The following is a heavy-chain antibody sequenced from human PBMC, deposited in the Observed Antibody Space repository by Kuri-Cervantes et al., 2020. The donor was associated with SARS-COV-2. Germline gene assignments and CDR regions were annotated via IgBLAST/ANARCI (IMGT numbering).Heavy chain of an antibody. Sequence: GESLKISCAASGFTFSSYWMSWVRQAPGKGLEWVSYISASGEIIYYADSVKGRFTISRDIAKNSLYLHMNTLRAEDTAVYYCARPPYYYYMDVWGKGTTVTVSS. CDR1: GFTFSSYW. CDR2: ISASGEII. J-gene: IGHJ6*03. CDR3: ARPPYYYYMDV. V-gene: IGHV3-48*04.